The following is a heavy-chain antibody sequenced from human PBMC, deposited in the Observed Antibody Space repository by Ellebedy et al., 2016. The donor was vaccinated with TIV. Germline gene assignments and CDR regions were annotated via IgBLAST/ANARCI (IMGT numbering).Heavy chain of an antibody. CDR3: AREIPTAYCSGGKCPPHGMDV. J-gene: IGHJ6*02. D-gene: IGHD2-15*01. CDR2: ISSSSSYI. Sequence: GESLKISCAASGFTFSFYSMNWVRQAPGKGLEWVSSISSSSSYIYYADSVKGRFTISRDNAKNSLYLKMNSLRAEDTAVYYSAREIPTAYCSGGKCPPHGMDVWGQGTTVTVSS. V-gene: IGHV3-21*01. CDR1: GFTFSFYS.